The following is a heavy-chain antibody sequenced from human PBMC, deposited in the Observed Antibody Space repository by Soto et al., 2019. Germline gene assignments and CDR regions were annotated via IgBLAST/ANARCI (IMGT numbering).Heavy chain of an antibody. CDR2: IVPIVDTS. V-gene: IGHV1-69*12. CDR3: VRVVAIPGYPDN. J-gene: IGHJ4*02. D-gene: IGHD5-12*01. CDR1: GGTFSSYA. Sequence: QVQLVQSGAEVRQPASSVKVSCKTSGGTFSSYAISWVRQAPGQGLEWMGGIVPIVDTSTYAQKFQGRVTITADEFKSTVYMELSSLRSDDTAVYYCVRVVAIPGYPDNWGQGTLVTVSS.